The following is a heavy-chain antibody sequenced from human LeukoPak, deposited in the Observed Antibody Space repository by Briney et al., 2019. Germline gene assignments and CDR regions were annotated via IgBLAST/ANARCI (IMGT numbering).Heavy chain of an antibody. J-gene: IGHJ6*02. Sequence: GGSLRLSCAASGFTFSSYSMNWVRQAPGKGLEWVSSISSNSNYIYYTDSVKGRFTISRDNAKNSLYLQMNSLRAEDTAVYYCARIRDYYDSSGYSYGYYGMDVWGQGTTVTVSS. CDR2: ISSNSNYI. CDR1: GFTFSSYS. CDR3: ARIRDYYDSSGYSYGYYGMDV. D-gene: IGHD3-22*01. V-gene: IGHV3-21*01.